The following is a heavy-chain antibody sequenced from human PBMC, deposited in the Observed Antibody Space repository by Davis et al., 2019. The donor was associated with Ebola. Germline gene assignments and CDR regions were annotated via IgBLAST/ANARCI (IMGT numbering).Heavy chain of an antibody. V-gene: IGHV1-69*04. CDR2: IIPILCIS. J-gene: IGHJ5*02. CDR1: GGTFETFA. D-gene: IGHD5-12*01. CDR3: ARDPLPRYSGYESGWFDP. Sequence: SVKVSCKASGGTFETFAISWVRQAPGQGLEWMGRIIPILCISNYAQKFQGRVTITADKSTSTAYMELSSLRSDDTAVYYCARDPLPRYSGYESGWFDPWGQGTLVTVSS.